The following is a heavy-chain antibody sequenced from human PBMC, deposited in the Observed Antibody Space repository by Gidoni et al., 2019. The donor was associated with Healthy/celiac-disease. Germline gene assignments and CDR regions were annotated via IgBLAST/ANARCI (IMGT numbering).Heavy chain of an antibody. J-gene: IGHJ3*02. D-gene: IGHD5-12*01. V-gene: IGHV4-59*01. Sequence: QVQLQESGSGLVKPSESLSLTCTVTGGSISSYYWSWTRQPPGKGLAWIGYIYYSGSTNYNPSLKSRVTISVDTSKNQFSLKLSSVTAADTAVYYCARVGDGYNYCAFDIWDQGTMVTVSS. CDR3: ARVGDGYNYCAFDI. CDR2: IYYSGST. CDR1: GGSISSYY.